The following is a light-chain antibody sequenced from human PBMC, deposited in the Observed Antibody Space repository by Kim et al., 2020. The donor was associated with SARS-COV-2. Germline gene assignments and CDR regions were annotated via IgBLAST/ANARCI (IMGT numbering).Light chain of an antibody. Sequence: QPASISCRSSQGLVYSDGNIFLNWFHQRPGQSPRRLIYKVSTRDSGVPDRFSGSGSGTDFTLRISRVEAEDVGVYYCMQGTHWLYTFGQGTKLEI. CDR2: KVS. V-gene: IGKV2-30*01. CDR1: QGLVYSDGNIF. CDR3: MQGTHWLYT. J-gene: IGKJ2*01.